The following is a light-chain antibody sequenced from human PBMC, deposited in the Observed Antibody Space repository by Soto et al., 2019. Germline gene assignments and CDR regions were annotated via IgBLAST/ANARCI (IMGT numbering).Light chain of an antibody. CDR1: QSVSSS. J-gene: IGKJ4*01. CDR2: DAS. Sequence: AAVSLKTKERATLSCRASQSVSSSLAWYQQKPGQAPRLLIYDASNRATGIPARFSGSGSGTDFTLACGSLVPEDFAVYYCRLYVSSLLTFGGGTKVDI. V-gene: IGKV3-11*01. CDR3: RLYVSSLLT.